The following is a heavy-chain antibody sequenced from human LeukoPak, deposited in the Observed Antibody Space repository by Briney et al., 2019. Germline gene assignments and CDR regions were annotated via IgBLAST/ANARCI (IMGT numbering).Heavy chain of an antibody. J-gene: IGHJ4*02. CDR1: GFTFSSYS. CDR2: ISSSGNTF. Sequence: GGSLRLSCAASGFTFSSYSVNWVRQAPGKGLEWVSYISSSGNTFYYADSVKGRFTISRDNAKNSLYLQVNSLRAEDTAVYYCASLSGYSYGLDYWGQGTLVTVSS. V-gene: IGHV3-48*01. D-gene: IGHD5-18*01. CDR3: ASLSGYSYGLDY.